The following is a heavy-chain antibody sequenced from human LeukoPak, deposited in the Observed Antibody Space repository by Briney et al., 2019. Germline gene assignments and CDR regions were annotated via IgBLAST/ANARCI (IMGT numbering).Heavy chain of an antibody. CDR3: ARDYYDSRGEAFDI. CDR1: GGSFSGYY. V-gene: IGHV4-34*01. D-gene: IGHD3-22*01. J-gene: IGHJ3*02. Sequence: SETLSLTCAIYGGSFSGYYWSWIRQPPGKGLEWIGEINHSGSTNYNPSLKSRVTISVDTSKSQFSLKLNSVTAADTAVYYCARDYYDSRGEAFDIWGQGTMVTVSS. CDR2: INHSGST.